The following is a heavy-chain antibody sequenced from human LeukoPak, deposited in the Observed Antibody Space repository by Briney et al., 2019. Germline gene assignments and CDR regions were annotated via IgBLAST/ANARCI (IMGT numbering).Heavy chain of an antibody. V-gene: IGHV4-59*01. CDR1: GGSISSYY. CDR2: IYYSGST. D-gene: IGHD3-10*01. CDR3: ARETEFDGFDY. J-gene: IGHJ4*02. Sequence: NPSATLSPTWTVAGGSISSYYWSWIRQPLGKGLEWIGYIYYSGSTNYDPSLKSRVTISVDTSRNQFSLKLSSVTAADTAVYYCARETEFDGFDYWGQGTLVTVSS.